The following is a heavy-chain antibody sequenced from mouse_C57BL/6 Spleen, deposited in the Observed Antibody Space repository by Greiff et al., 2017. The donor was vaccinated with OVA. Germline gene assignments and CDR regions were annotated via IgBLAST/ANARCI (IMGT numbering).Heavy chain of an antibody. V-gene: IGHV5-17*01. J-gene: IGHJ2*01. CDR1: GFTFSDYG. Sequence: EVQGVESGGGLVKPGGSLKLSCAASGFTFSDYGMHWVRQAPEKGLEWVAYISSGSSTIYYADTVKGRFTISRDNAKNTLFLQMTSLRSEDTAMYYGARREGLRRGEDYFDYWGQGTTLTVSS. D-gene: IGHD2-4*01. CDR3: ARREGLRRGEDYFDY. CDR2: ISSGSSTI.